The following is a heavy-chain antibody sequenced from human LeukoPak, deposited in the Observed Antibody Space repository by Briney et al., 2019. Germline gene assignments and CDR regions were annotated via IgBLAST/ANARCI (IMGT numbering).Heavy chain of an antibody. V-gene: IGHV6-1*01. J-gene: IGHJ4*02. CDR3: AIIGYDRPDVDY. D-gene: IGHD5-12*01. CDR2: TYYRSKWYN. CDR1: GDSVSSNSAA. Sequence: SQTLSLTCAISGDSVSSNSAAWNWIRQSPSRGLEWLGRTYYRSKWYNDYAVSVKSRITINPDTSKNQFSLQLNSMTPEDTAVYYCAIIGYDRPDVDYWGQGTLVTVSS.